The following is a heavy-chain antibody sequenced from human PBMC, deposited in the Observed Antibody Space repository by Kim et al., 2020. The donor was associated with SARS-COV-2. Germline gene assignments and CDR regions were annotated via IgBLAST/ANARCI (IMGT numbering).Heavy chain of an antibody. Sequence: SETLSLTCAVYGGSFSGYYWSWIRQPPGKGLEWIGEINHSGSTNYNPSLKSRVTISVDTSKNQFSLKLSPVTAADTAVSYCARGKGTGSYPRVKYYYGM. D-gene: IGHD3-10*01. V-gene: IGHV4-34*01. CDR3: ARGKGTGSYPRVKYYYGM. CDR2: INHSGST. J-gene: IGHJ6*01. CDR1: GGSFSGYY.